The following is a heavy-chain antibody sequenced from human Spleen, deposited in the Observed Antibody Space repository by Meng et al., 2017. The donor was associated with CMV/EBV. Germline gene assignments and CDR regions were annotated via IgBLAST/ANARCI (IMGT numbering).Heavy chain of an antibody. D-gene: IGHD2-2*01. CDR3: ARYCSSTSCYGPGDYYYYYGMDV. CDR1: GFAFSSYA. J-gene: IGHJ6*02. Sequence: GGSLRLSCAASGFAFSSYALHWVRRAPGKGLEWVSAIGTGGDTYYADSVMGRFTISRDNAKNSLYLQMNSLRAEDTAVYYCARYCSSTSCYGPGDYYYYYGMDVWGQGTTVTVSS. V-gene: IGHV3-47*01. CDR2: IGTGGDT.